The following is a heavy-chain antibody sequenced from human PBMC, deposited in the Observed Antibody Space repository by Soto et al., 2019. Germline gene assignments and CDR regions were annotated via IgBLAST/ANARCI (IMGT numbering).Heavy chain of an antibody. CDR1: GGTFSTFG. J-gene: IGHJ4*02. CDR3: AKSAPMDAGDKYYYDF. Sequence: SVKVSCKASGGTFSTFGISWVRQAPGQGLEWMGGIIPFFGTARYSQRFEDRITITADGSTNTVYMDLRSLTSEDTAIYYCAKSAPMDAGDKYYYDFWGQGALVTVSS. D-gene: IGHD4-17*01. CDR2: IIPFFGTA. V-gene: IGHV1-69*13.